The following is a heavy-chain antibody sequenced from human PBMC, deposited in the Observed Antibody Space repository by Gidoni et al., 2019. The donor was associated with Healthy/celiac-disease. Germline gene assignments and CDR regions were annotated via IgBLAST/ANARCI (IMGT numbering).Heavy chain of an antibody. CDR1: GGTFSSYT. CDR2: IIPILGIA. J-gene: IGHJ4*02. Sequence: QVQLVQSGAEVKKPGSSVQVSCKASGGTFSSYTISWVRQAPGQGLEWMGRIIPILGIANYAQKFQGRVKITADKSTSTAYMELSSLRSEDTAVYYCARAFSGYDLGDYWGQGTLVTVSS. CDR3: ARAFSGYDLGDY. D-gene: IGHD5-12*01. V-gene: IGHV1-69*02.